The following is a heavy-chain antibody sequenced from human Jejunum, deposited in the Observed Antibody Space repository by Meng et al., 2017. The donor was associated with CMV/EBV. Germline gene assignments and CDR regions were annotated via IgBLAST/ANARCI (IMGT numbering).Heavy chain of an antibody. J-gene: IGHJ4*02. Sequence: GFIFDDYAMHWVRQDPGRGLEWVSSINWNSGSIAYADSVKGRFTISRDNGKNSLYLQMDSLRAEDTALYYCVKGLYATGWYAFDYWGQGTAVTVSS. V-gene: IGHV3-9*01. CDR3: VKGLYATGWYAFDY. CDR2: INWNSGSI. CDR1: GFIFDDYA. D-gene: IGHD6-19*01.